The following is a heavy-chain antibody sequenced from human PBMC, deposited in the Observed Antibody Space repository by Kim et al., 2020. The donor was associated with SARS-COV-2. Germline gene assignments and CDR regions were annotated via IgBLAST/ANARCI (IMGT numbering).Heavy chain of an antibody. V-gene: IGHV3-48*02. J-gene: IGHJ6*02. D-gene: IGHD4-17*01. Sequence: DADSVKGRFTISRDSAKNSLYLQRNSLGDEDTAVYYCARVGYGLYSMDVWGHGTTVTVSS. CDR3: ARVGYGLYSMDV.